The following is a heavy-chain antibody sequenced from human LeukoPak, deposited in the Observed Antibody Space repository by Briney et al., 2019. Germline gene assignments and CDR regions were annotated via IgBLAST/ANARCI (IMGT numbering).Heavy chain of an antibody. V-gene: IGHV3-30*18. CDR3: AKVGMGAIDY. D-gene: IGHD1-26*01. J-gene: IGHJ4*02. Sequence: PGGSLRLSCAASGFTFSNAWMSWVRQAPGKGLEWVAVISYDGSNKYYADSVKGRFTISRDNSKNTLYLQMNSLRAEDTAVYYCAKVGMGAIDYWGQGTLVTVSS. CDR2: ISYDGSNK. CDR1: GFTFSNAW.